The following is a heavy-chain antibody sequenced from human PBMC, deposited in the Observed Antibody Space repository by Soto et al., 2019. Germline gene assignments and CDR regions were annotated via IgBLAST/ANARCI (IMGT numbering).Heavy chain of an antibody. CDR1: GGSITNDNYY. CDR3: VRCFGQGRSWFVP. D-gene: IGHD3-10*01. Sequence: SETLSLTCTVSGGSITNDNYYWSWIRQPPGKGLEWIAYIYYSGSAYYNPSLKSRVIMSVDTSKSQFSLNLLSLTAADTAVYYCVRCFGQGRSWFVPWYPGTLLTV. J-gene: IGHJ5*02. V-gene: IGHV4-30-4*01. CDR2: IYYSGSA.